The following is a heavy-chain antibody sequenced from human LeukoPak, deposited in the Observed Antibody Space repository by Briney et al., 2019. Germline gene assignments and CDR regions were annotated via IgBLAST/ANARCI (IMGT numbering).Heavy chain of an antibody. D-gene: IGHD6-19*01. Sequence: GASVNVSCKASGYTFTSYGISWVRQAPGQGLEWMGWISAYNGNTNYAQKLQGRVTMTTDTSTSTAYMELRSLRSDDTAVYYCARVKQWLVFRNYYYGMDVWGQGTTVTVSS. J-gene: IGHJ6*02. V-gene: IGHV1-18*01. CDR1: GYTFTSYG. CDR2: ISAYNGNT. CDR3: ARVKQWLVFRNYYYGMDV.